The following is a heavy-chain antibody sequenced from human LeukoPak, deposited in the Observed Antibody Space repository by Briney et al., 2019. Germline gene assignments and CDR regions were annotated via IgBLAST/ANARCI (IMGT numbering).Heavy chain of an antibody. V-gene: IGHV3-7*04. D-gene: IGHD3-10*01. CDR1: GFTFSNYW. CDR3: ARWYGGSGSWVMDV. Sequence: PGGSLRLSCAASGFTFSNYWMTWVRQAPGKGLEWVANIKPDGSKKSYVDSVRGRFTISRDNAKNSLYLQMNSLRAEDTAVYYCARWYGGSGSWVMDVWGQGTTVTVSS. CDR2: IKPDGSKK. J-gene: IGHJ6*02.